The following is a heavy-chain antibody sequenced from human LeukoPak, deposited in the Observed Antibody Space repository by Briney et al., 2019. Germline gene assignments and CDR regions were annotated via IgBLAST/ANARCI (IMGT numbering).Heavy chain of an antibody. CDR2: INHSGST. V-gene: IGHV4-34*01. CDR1: GFTFNTFN. D-gene: IGHD3-3*01. CDR3: ARGFLSAGYYYYMDV. J-gene: IGHJ6*03. Sequence: GSLRLSCAASGFTFNTFNMNWVRQAPGKGLEWIGEINHSGSTNYNPSLKSRVTISVDTSKNQFSLKLSSVTAADTAVYYCARGFLSAGYYYYMDVWGKGTTVTVSS.